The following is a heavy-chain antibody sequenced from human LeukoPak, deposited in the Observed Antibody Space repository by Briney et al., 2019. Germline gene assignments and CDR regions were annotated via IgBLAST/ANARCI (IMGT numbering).Heavy chain of an antibody. Sequence: PSETLSLTCAVYGXSLSGYYWSWIRQPPGKGLEWIGEINHSGSTNYNPSLKSRVTISVDTSKNQFSLKLSSVTAADTAVYYCARGEKVVVSYWYFDLWGRGTLVTVSS. CDR3: ARGEKVVVSYWYFDL. V-gene: IGHV4-34*01. J-gene: IGHJ2*01. D-gene: IGHD2-15*01. CDR1: GXSLSGYY. CDR2: INHSGST.